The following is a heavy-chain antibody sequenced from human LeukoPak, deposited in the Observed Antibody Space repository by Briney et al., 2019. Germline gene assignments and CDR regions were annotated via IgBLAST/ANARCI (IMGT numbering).Heavy chain of an antibody. Sequence: SGPTLVNPTQTLTLTCTFSGFSLSTSGMCVSWVRQPPGKALEWLALIDWDDDKYYSTSLKTRLTISKDTSKNQVVLTMTNMDPVDTATYYCARIRGSIADRHPDWSFDYWGQGTLVTVSS. CDR2: IDWDDDK. D-gene: IGHD6-6*01. CDR3: ARIRGSIADRHPDWSFDY. CDR1: GFSLSTSGMC. J-gene: IGHJ4*02. V-gene: IGHV2-70*20.